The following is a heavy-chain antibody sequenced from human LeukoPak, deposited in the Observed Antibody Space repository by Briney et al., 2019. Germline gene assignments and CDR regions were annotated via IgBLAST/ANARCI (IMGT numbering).Heavy chain of an antibody. D-gene: IGHD4-17*01. V-gene: IGHV4-59*01. CDR2: IYYSGST. Sequence: SETLSLTCTVSGGSISSYYWSWIRQPPGKGLEWIGYIYYSGSTNYNLSLKSRVTISVDTSKNQFSLKLSSVTAANTAVYYCARSYGDYSNWFDPWGQGTLVTVSS. CDR1: GGSISSYY. CDR3: ARSYGDYSNWFDP. J-gene: IGHJ5*02.